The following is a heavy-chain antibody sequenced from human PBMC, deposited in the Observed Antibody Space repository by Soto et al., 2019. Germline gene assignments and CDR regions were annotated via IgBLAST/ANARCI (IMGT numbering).Heavy chain of an antibody. D-gene: IGHD3-3*01. CDR2: ISGSGGST. CDR3: AKDSYDFWPGASDAFDI. J-gene: IGHJ3*02. V-gene: IGHV3-23*01. CDR1: GFTFSSYA. Sequence: GGSLRLSCAASGFTFSSYAMSWVRQAPGKGLEWVSAISGSGGSTYYADSVKGRFTISRDNSKNTRYLQMNSLGAEDTAVYYCAKDSYDFWPGASDAFDIWGQGTMVTVSS.